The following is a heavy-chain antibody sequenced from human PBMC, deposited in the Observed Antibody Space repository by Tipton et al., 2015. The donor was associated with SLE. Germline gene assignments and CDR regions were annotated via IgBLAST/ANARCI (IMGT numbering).Heavy chain of an antibody. V-gene: IGHV4-34*01. D-gene: IGHD6-19*01. CDR2: INHNGFT. CDR3: VKGQEVAATNYYYYMDV. CDR1: GESFNADY. Sequence: TLSLTCAVYGESFNADYWTWVRQPPGKGLEWIGEINHNGFTTYNPSLKSRVTISVDTSRSQISLRLNSVTAADTAIYYCVKGQEVAATNYYYYMDVWGKGTTVTVSS. J-gene: IGHJ6*03.